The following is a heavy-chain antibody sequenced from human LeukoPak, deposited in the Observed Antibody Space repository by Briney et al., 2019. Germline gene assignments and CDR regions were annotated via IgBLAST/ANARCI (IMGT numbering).Heavy chain of an antibody. D-gene: IGHD2-15*01. V-gene: IGHV1-46*01. Sequence: ASVKVSCTASGYAFTNYYMHWIRQAPGQGLEWMGIINPSGGSRNYAQKFQGRVTMTRDTSTSTVYMELSSLRSEDTAIYYCARDWSYCSGGSCHSRFWFDPWSQGTLVTVSS. CDR1: GYAFTNYY. J-gene: IGHJ5*02. CDR3: ARDWSYCSGGSCHSRFWFDP. CDR2: INPSGGSR.